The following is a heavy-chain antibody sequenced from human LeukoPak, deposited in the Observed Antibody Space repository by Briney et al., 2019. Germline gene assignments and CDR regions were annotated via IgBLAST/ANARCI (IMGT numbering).Heavy chain of an antibody. CDR3: ARDLSRSRPFDS. D-gene: IGHD3-16*02. Sequence: PGRSLRLSCAASGFPFSSYCMNWVRQAPGKGLEWVSFIRGNGSSIYYADSVTGRFTICRDTAKNSLYLQMNSLRDEDTDMYYCARDLSRSRPFDSWGQGTLVTVSS. CDR2: IRGNGSSI. J-gene: IGHJ4*02. CDR1: GFPFSSYC. V-gene: IGHV3-48*02.